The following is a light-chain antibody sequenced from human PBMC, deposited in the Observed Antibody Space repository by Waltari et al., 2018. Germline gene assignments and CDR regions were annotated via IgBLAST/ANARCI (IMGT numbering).Light chain of an antibody. J-gene: IGKJ1*01. CDR1: QSGSRV. CDR2: GAS. Sequence: EIVLTQSPGTLSLSPGERATLSCRASQSGSRVLAWYQQKPGQAPRLLIYGASNRATGIPDRFSVSGSGTDFSLTSSRLEPEDFAVYYYQHYVRLPVTFGQGTKVEIK. CDR3: QHYVRLPVT. V-gene: IGKV3-20*01.